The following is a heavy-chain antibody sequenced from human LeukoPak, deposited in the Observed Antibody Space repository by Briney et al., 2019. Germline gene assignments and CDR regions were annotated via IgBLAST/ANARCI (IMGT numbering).Heavy chain of an antibody. Sequence: ASVKVSCKASGYTFTNYGISWVRQAPGQGLEWMGWISAYNGHTKYAQKVQGRVTMTRDTSTSTAYMELRSLRSDDTAVYYCARDNSVRDEAWWFNPWGQGTLVTVSS. CDR2: ISAYNGHT. D-gene: IGHD5-24*01. CDR1: GYTFTNYG. J-gene: IGHJ5*02. V-gene: IGHV1-18*01. CDR3: ARDNSVRDEAWWFNP.